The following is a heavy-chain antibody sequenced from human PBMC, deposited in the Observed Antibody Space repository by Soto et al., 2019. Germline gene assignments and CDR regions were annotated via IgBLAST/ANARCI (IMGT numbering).Heavy chain of an antibody. D-gene: IGHD6-13*01. Sequence: LSLTCTVSGGSISSSSYYWGWIRQPPGKGLEWIGSIYYSGSTYYNPSLKSRVTISVDTSKNQFSLKLSSVTAADTAVYYCARLRQQLVLWFDPWGQGTLVTVSS. V-gene: IGHV4-39*01. J-gene: IGHJ5*02. CDR3: ARLRQQLVLWFDP. CDR2: IYYSGST. CDR1: GGSISSSSYY.